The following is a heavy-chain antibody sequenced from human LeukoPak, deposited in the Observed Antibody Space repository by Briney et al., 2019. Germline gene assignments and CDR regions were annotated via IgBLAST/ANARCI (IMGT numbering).Heavy chain of an antibody. CDR1: GFTFSSYS. J-gene: IGHJ3*02. Sequence: GGSLRLSCAASGFTFSSYSMNWVPQAPGKGLEWVSYISSSSSTIYYADSVKGRFTISRDNAKNSLYLQMNSLRAEDKAVYYCARGRYSYGYSAFDIWGQGTMVTVSS. CDR3: ARGRYSYGYSAFDI. V-gene: IGHV3-48*01. D-gene: IGHD5-18*01. CDR2: ISSSSSTI.